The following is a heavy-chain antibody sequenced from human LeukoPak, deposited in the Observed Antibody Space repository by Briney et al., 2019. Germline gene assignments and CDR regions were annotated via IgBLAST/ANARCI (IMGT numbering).Heavy chain of an antibody. CDR3: ASLSSTSWYEMDY. J-gene: IGHJ4*02. CDR2: IYYSGST. D-gene: IGHD2-2*01. CDR1: GGSISSYY. Sequence: PSETLSLTCTVSGGSISSYYWSWIRQPPGKGLEWIGYIYYSGSTNYNPSLKSRVTISVDTSKNQFSLKLSSVTAADTAVYYCASLSSTSWYEMDYWGQGTLVTVSS. V-gene: IGHV4-59*08.